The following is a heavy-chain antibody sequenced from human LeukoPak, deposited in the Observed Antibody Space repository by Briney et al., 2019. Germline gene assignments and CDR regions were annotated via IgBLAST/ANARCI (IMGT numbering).Heavy chain of an antibody. CDR2: IYYSGST. J-gene: IGHJ4*02. D-gene: IGHD6-19*01. CDR3: ARLTTTAVAGTPFDY. CDR1: GGSISSRYYD. V-gene: IGHV4-39*01. Sequence: PSETLSLTCTVSGGSISSRYYDWGWIRQPPGKGLEWIGKIYYSGSTSYNPSLKSRVTISVDTSKNQFSLNLRSVTAADTAVYYCARLTTTAVAGTPFDYWGQGTLVTVSS.